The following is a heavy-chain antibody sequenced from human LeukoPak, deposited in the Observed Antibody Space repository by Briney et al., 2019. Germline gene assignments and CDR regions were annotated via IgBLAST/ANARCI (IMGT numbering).Heavy chain of an antibody. D-gene: IGHD3-16*01. J-gene: IGHJ4*02. Sequence: PGGSLRLSCAASGFTFSSYWMHWVRQAPGKGLVWVSRINSDGSSTSYADSVKGRFTISRDNAKNTLYLQMNSLRAEDTAVYYCARVGPLMGADYWGQGTLVTVSS. CDR1: GFTFSSYW. V-gene: IGHV3-74*01. CDR3: ARVGPLMGADY. CDR2: INSDGSST.